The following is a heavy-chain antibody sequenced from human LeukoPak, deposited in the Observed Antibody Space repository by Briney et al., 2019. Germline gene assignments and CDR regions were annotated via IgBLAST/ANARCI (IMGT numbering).Heavy chain of an antibody. CDR2: ISSSGSTI. Sequence: GGSLRLSCAASGFIFSGYELNWVRQAPGKGLEWVSYISSSGSTIYYADSAKGRFTISRDNAKNSLYLQMNRLRAEDTAVYYCARGAIVVVPAAEDDAFDIWGQGTMVTVSS. D-gene: IGHD2-2*01. J-gene: IGHJ3*02. CDR3: ARGAIVVVPAAEDDAFDI. CDR1: GFIFSGYE. V-gene: IGHV3-48*03.